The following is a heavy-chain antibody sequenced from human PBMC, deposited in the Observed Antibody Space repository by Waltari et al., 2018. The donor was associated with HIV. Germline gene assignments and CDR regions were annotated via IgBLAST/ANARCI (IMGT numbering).Heavy chain of an antibody. CDR1: GYTLTELS. CDR2: FGPEDDET. J-gene: IGHJ6*02. Sequence: QVQLIQSGAEVKKPGASVKVSCKFFGYTLTELSMHWVRQAPGKGREWMGGFGPEDDETIYAQECQGRVTMTEDTATDSAYMELSSLTSEDTAVYYCATGGGTTSIQLYDLDVWGQGTTVTVSS. V-gene: IGHV1-24*01. CDR3: ATGGGTTSIQLYDLDV. D-gene: IGHD1-26*01.